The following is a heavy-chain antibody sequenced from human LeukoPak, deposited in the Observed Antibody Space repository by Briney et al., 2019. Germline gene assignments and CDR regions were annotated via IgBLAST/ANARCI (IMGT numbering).Heavy chain of an antibody. Sequence: SETLSLTCTVSGGSISISSYYRSWIRQSPGKGLEWIGDVFYSGKTAYSPSLRSRVSMSVDTSKNPFSLKVTSVTAADTAVYYCARDTNLRDSFDIWGQGTMVTVSS. CDR2: VFYSGKT. CDR1: GGSISISSYY. D-gene: IGHD2-8*01. V-gene: IGHV4-61*01. CDR3: ARDTNLRDSFDI. J-gene: IGHJ3*02.